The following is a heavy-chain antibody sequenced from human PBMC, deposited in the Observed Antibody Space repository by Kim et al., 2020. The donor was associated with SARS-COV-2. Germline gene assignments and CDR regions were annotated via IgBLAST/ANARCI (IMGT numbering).Heavy chain of an antibody. V-gene: IGHV3-30*15. D-gene: IGHD2-21*02. CDR3: ATAVDGDWDWYFDL. J-gene: IGHJ2*01. Sequence: DSVKGRFTSSGDNSKNKWYLQLSSLRAEDTAVYYCATAVDGDWDWYFDLWGRGTLVTVSS.